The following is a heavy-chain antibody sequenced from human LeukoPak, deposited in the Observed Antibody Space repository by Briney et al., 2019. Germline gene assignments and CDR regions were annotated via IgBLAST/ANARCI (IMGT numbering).Heavy chain of an antibody. CDR3: ARVYGDYSGDFDY. Sequence: RASVKVSCKASGYTFTGYYVHWVRQAPGQGLEWMGWINPNSGGTNYAQKFQGRVAMTRDTSISTAYMELSRLRSDDTAVYYCARVYGDYSGDFDYWGQGTLVTVSS. CDR2: INPNSGGT. J-gene: IGHJ4*02. CDR1: GYTFTGYY. V-gene: IGHV1-2*02. D-gene: IGHD4-17*01.